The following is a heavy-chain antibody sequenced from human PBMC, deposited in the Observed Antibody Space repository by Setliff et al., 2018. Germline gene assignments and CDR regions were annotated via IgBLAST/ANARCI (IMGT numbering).Heavy chain of an antibody. CDR2: VFVDGST. CDR3: ARGGYCDFFDCFPFDN. J-gene: IGHJ4*02. Sequence: SETLSLTCAVSGDSISTYYWSWIRRPAGKGLEWIGRVFVDGSTNYNPSLKSRVTMSVDTSKNQFSLKLTSVTAADTAIYYCARGGYCDFFDCFPFDNWGQGFLVTVSS. CDR1: GDSISTYY. V-gene: IGHV4-4*07. D-gene: IGHD3-22*01.